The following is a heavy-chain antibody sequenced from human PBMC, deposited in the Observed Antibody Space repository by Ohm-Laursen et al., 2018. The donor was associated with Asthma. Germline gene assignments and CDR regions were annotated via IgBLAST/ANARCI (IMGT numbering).Heavy chain of an antibody. J-gene: IGHJ1*01. CDR1: GFSFSSSW. Sequence: SLRLSCAASGFSFSSSWMNWVRRAPGKGLEWVANMNQDGSEKYYVDSVMGRFSISRDNTENSLYLQMNSLRVEDTAVYFCTKIVRADPRSYWGLGTLVTVS. CDR3: TKIVRADPRSY. V-gene: IGHV3-7*01. D-gene: IGHD3-10*01. CDR2: MNQDGSEK.